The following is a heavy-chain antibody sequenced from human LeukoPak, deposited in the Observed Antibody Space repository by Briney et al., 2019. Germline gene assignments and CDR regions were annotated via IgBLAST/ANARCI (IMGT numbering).Heavy chain of an antibody. CDR2: IYYSGST. D-gene: IGHD3-3*01. V-gene: IGHV4-39*07. J-gene: IGHJ6*04. CDR3: ARILTYYDFWSGYEEVDV. Sequence: PSETLSLTCTVSGGSISSSSYYWGWIRQPPGKGLEWIGSIYYSGSTNYNPSLKSRVTISVDTSKNQFSLKLSSVTAADTAVYYCARILTYYDFWSGYEEVDVWGKGTTVTVSS. CDR1: GGSISSSSYY.